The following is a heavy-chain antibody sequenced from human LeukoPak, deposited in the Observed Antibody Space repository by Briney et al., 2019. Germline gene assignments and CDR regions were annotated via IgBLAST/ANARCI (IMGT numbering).Heavy chain of an antibody. V-gene: IGHV1-69*05. CDR2: IIPIFGTA. D-gene: IGHD2-2*01. CDR3: AKSPHCSSTSCPDSYYYYYMDV. J-gene: IGHJ6*03. CDR1: GGTFSSYA. Sequence: GASVKVSCKAYGGTFSSYAISWVRQAPGQGLEWMGGIIPIFGTANYAQKFQGRVTITTDESTSTAYMELSSPRSEDTAVYYCAKSPHCSSTSCPDSYYYYYMDVWGKGTTVTVSS.